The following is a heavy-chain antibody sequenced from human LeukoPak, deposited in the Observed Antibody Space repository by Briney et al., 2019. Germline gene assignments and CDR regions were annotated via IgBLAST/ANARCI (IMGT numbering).Heavy chain of an antibody. V-gene: IGHV3-7*01. Sequence: PGGSLRLSCAVSGFTFTTYWMSWVRQAPGKGLEWVANIKQDGSEKYHVDSVKGRFTISRDNAKNSLYLQMISLRAEDTAVYYCASGNNDWSLGGQGTLVTVSS. CDR1: GFTFTTYW. D-gene: IGHD3-9*01. J-gene: IGHJ4*02. CDR3: ASGNNDWSL. CDR2: IKQDGSEK.